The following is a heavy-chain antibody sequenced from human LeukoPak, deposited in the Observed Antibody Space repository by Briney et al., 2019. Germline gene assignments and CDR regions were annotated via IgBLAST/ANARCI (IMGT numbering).Heavy chain of an antibody. J-gene: IGHJ5*02. Sequence: SETLSLTCAVYGGSFSGYYWSWIRQPPGKGLEWIGEINHSGSTNYNPSLKSRVTISVDTSKNQFSLKLSSVTAADTAVYYCARRRGATYYDFWSGSFDPWGQGTLVTVSS. D-gene: IGHD3-3*01. CDR3: ARRRGATYYDFWSGSFDP. V-gene: IGHV4-34*01. CDR1: GGSFSGYY. CDR2: INHSGST.